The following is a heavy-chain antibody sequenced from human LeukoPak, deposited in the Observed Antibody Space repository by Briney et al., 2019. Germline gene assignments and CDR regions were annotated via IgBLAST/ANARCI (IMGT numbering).Heavy chain of an antibody. CDR3: ASFYDRSGRDY. V-gene: IGHV3-48*03. CDR2: IGTGGSPI. J-gene: IGHJ4*02. D-gene: IGHD3-22*01. CDR1: GFTFSSYE. Sequence: GGSLRLSCAASGFTFSSYEMNWVRQAPGKGLEWVSYIGTGGSPISYADPVKGRFTVSRDNPKNSLYLQMNSLRAEDTAVYYCASFYDRSGRDYWGQGTLVTVSS.